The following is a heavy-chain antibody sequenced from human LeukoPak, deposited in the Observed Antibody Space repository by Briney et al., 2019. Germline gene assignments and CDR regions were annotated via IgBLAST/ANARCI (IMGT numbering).Heavy chain of an antibody. J-gene: IGHJ6*02. CDR2: ISAYNGNT. V-gene: IGHV1-18*01. Sequence: ASVKVSCKASGYTFTSSGISWVRQAPGRGLEWMGWISAYNGNTNYAQKLQGRVTMTTDTSTSTAYMELRSLRSDDTAVYYCARVESGYNYYGMDVWGQGTTVTVSS. CDR1: GYTFTSSG. D-gene: IGHD3-3*01. CDR3: ARVESGYNYYGMDV.